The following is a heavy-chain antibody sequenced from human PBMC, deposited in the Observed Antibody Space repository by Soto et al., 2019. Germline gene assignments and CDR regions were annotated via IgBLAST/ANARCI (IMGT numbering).Heavy chain of an antibody. CDR1: GFTFSSYA. CDR3: ARDDVLCDGGRCYGIPLAV. Sequence: PGGSLRLSCAASGFTFSSYAMSWVRQAPGKGLEWVSAISGSGGSTYYADSVKGRFTISRDNPKNTLYLQMNSLRVEDTAVYYCARDDVLCDGGRCYGIPLAVWGKGTTVTVSS. CDR2: ISGSGGST. V-gene: IGHV3-23*01. J-gene: IGHJ6*04. D-gene: IGHD2-15*01.